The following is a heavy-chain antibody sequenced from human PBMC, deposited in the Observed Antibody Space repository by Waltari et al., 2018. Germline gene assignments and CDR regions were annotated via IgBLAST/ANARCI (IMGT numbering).Heavy chain of an antibody. Sequence: QVQLQQWGAGLLKPSETLSLTCAVYGGSFSGYYWSWIRQPPGKGLEWIGEINHSGSTNYNPSRKSRVTISVDTSKNQFSLKLSSVTAADTAVYYCARGWPSDGYNKPYWYFDLWGRGTLVTVSS. CDR3: ARGWPSDGYNKPYWYFDL. CDR1: GGSFSGYY. CDR2: INHSGST. V-gene: IGHV4-34*01. J-gene: IGHJ2*01. D-gene: IGHD2-21*01.